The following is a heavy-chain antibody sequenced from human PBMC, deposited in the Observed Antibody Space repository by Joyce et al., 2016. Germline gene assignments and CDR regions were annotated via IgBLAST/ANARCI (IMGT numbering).Heavy chain of an antibody. CDR3: ARTIAAADPYYYYYMDV. CDR2: IYSGGST. J-gene: IGHJ6*03. D-gene: IGHD6-13*01. CDR1: EFSVSSNY. Sequence: EVQLVESGGGLIEPGGSLRLSCAASEFSVSSNYMSWVRRAPGKGLEWVSVIYSGGSTYYADSVKGRFTISRDNSKNTLYLQMNSLRAEDTAVYYCARTIAAADPYYYYYMDVWGKGTTVTVSS. V-gene: IGHV3-53*01.